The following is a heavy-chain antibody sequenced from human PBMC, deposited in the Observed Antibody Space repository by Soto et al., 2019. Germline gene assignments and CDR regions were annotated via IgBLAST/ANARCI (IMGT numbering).Heavy chain of an antibody. Sequence: QVQLVESGGGVVQPGRSLRLSCAASGFTFNFFGMHWVRQAPGKGLEWVAAVSKDGSNTYYADSVKGRFTISRDNPKNTLYLQMNSLRVEDTAVYYCARDIWWEPGVDAFHIWGQGTMVTVSP. CDR2: VSKDGSNT. CDR3: ARDIWWEPGVDAFHI. V-gene: IGHV3-30-3*01. D-gene: IGHD1-26*01. J-gene: IGHJ3*02. CDR1: GFTFNFFG.